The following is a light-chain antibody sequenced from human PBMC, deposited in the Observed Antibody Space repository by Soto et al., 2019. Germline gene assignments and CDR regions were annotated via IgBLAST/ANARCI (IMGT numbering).Light chain of an antibody. J-gene: IGKJ3*01. CDR3: QQRSNWPFFT. CDR2: DAS. V-gene: IGKV3-11*01. Sequence: EIVLTQSPATLSLSPGERATLSCRAGQSVSSYLAWYQQKPGQAPRLLIYDASDRATGVPARFSGSGSGTDFTLTISSLGPEDFAVYYCQQRSNWPFFTFGPGTKVDIK. CDR1: QSVSSY.